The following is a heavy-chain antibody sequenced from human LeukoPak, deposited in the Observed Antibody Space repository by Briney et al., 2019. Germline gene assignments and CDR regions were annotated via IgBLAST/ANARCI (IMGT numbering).Heavy chain of an antibody. CDR1: GYTFTGYY. V-gene: IGHV1-2*02. D-gene: IGHD3-16*02. CDR3: ARGEMITFGGVIVISTFDI. J-gene: IGHJ3*02. CDR2: INPTSGGT. Sequence: ASVNVSCKTSGYTFTGYYIQWVRQAPGQGPEWMGYINPTSGGTNYAQEFQGRVTMTRDTSISTAYMELSRLTSDDTAVYYCARGEMITFGGVIVISTFDIWGQGTMVTVS.